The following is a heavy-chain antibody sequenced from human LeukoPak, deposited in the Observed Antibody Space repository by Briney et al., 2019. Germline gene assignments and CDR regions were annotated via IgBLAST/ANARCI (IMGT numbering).Heavy chain of an antibody. D-gene: IGHD3-10*01. Sequence: AQTLSLTCTVSGGSISNYYWSWTRQSAGKGLEWIGRISTSGSTNYSPSLESRVTISADTSKNQFSLRLRSVTAADAAVYYCARDFVTMVRGVIVYYMDVWGKGTTVTVSS. CDR1: GGSISNYY. J-gene: IGHJ6*03. CDR2: ISTSGST. CDR3: ARDFVTMVRGVIVYYMDV. V-gene: IGHV4-4*07.